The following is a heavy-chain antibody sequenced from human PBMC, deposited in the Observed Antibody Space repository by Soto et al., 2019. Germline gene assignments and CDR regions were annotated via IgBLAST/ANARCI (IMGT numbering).Heavy chain of an antibody. D-gene: IGHD1-1*01. CDR3: VKDRWIDS. Sequence: PGGSLRLSCSASGFTFSSYAMHWVRQAPGKGLEYVSSISSDGRPTYYADSVKDRFTISRDNSKNTLYLQMSRLRAEDTAVYYCVKDRWIDSWGQGTLVTVSS. CDR1: GFTFSSYA. J-gene: IGHJ4*02. V-gene: IGHV3-64D*06. CDR2: ISSDGRPT.